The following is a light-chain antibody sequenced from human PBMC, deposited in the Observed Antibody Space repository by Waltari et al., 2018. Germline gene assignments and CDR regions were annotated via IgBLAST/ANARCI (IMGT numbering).Light chain of an antibody. CDR2: GAS. J-gene: IGKJ2*01. CDR3: QQYNNWPPYT. CDR1: QSVRSN. Sequence: EIVMTQSPATLSVSPGERATISCRASQSVRSNLAWYQQKPGQAPRLLIYGASTRATGIPARFSGSGSGTEFTLTISSLQSEDFAVYYCQQYNNWPPYTFGQGTKLEI. V-gene: IGKV3-15*01.